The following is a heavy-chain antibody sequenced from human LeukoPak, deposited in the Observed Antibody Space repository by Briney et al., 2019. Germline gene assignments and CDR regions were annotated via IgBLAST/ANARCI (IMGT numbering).Heavy chain of an antibody. J-gene: IGHJ5*01. CDR2: INAGNGNT. Sequence: ASVKVSCKASGYTFTSYAMHWVRQAPGQRLEWMGWINAGNGNTKYSQKFQGRVTITRDTSASTAYMELSSLRSEDTAVYYCARDGDFWSGYWSNWFDPWGQGTTVTVSS. D-gene: IGHD3-3*01. V-gene: IGHV1-3*01. CDR1: GYTFTSYA. CDR3: ARDGDFWSGYWSNWFDP.